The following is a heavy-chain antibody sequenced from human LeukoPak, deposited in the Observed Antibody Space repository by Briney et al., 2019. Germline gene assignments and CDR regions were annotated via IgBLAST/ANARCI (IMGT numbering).Heavy chain of an antibody. J-gene: IGHJ4*02. V-gene: IGHV3-7*01. D-gene: IGHD6-13*01. CDR3: ASTIGSAGTQY. CDR1: GFTFNNYW. Sequence: GGSLRLSCAASGFTFNNYWMTWVRQAPGKGLEWVANIRQDGSEKYYVDSVKGRFTVSRDNANNSLYLQMNSLRAEDTAVYYCASTIGSAGTQYWGQGTLVTVSS. CDR2: IRQDGSEK.